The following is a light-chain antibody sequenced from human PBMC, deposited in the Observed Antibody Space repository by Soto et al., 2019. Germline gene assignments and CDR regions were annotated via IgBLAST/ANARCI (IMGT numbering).Light chain of an antibody. Sequence: DIQMTQSPSSLSASVGDRVTITCRASQGISNYLAWYQQKPGRVPQLLIYAASTLQSGVPSRFSGSESGTDFTLTISSRQPEDVATYYCQRYNSAPQTFGQGTKVDIK. CDR3: QRYNSAPQT. CDR1: QGISNY. CDR2: AAS. J-gene: IGKJ1*01. V-gene: IGKV1-27*01.